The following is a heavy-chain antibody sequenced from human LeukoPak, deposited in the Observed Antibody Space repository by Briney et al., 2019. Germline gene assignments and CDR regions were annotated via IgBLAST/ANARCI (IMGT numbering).Heavy chain of an antibody. V-gene: IGHV1-18*01. CDR2: ISAYNGNT. CDR3: ATRGTGYGDALDAFDI. D-gene: IGHD4-17*01. J-gene: IGHJ3*02. Sequence: ASVKVSCKASGYTFTSYGISWVRQAPGQGLEWMGWISAYNGNTNYAQKLQGSVTMTTNTSTSTAYMELRSLRSDDTAVYYCATRGTGYGDALDAFDIWGQGTMVTVSS. CDR1: GYTFTSYG.